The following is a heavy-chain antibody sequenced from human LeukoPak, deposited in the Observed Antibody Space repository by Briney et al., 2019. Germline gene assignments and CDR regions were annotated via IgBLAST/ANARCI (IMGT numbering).Heavy chain of an antibody. CDR2: IYYSGST. J-gene: IGHJ4*02. Sequence: SQTLSLTCTVSGGSISSGDYYWSWIRQPPGKGLEWIGYIYYSGSTYYNPSLKSRVTISVDTSKNQFSLKLSSVTAADTAVYYCARDPPTYYYDSSGYYDNGYWGQGTLVTVSS. CDR1: GGSISSGDYY. D-gene: IGHD3-22*01. CDR3: ARDPPTYYYDSSGYYDNGY. V-gene: IGHV4-30-4*08.